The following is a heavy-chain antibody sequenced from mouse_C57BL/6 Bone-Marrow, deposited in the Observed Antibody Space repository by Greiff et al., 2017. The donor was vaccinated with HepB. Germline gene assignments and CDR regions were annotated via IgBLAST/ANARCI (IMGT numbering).Heavy chain of an antibody. Sequence: VLLQQSGPELVKPGASVKIPCTASGYTFTDYNMDWVKQSHGKSLEWIGDINPNNGGTYYNKKFKGKSTLTVDNSSSTAYMQLRSLTSEDTAVYYCARSYYYGSSPWYFDVWGTGTTVTVSS. CDR2: INPNNGGT. CDR1: GYTFTDYN. D-gene: IGHD1-1*01. J-gene: IGHJ1*03. V-gene: IGHV1-18*01. CDR3: ARSYYYGSSPWYFDV.